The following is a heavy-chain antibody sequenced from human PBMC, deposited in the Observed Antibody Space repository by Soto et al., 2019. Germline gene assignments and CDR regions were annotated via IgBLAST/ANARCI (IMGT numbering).Heavy chain of an antibody. CDR1: GYTFNTYD. J-gene: IGHJ4*02. Sequence: QVQLVQSGAEVKKPGASVKVSCKASGYTFNTYDIEWVRLATGQGLEWMGSMNPNTGSTDYAQKFQGRVTMTMTTSISTAYLELSSLRSDDTAIYYCARTMGGIAAAGSDFWGQGPLVTVSA. V-gene: IGHV1-8*01. CDR2: MNPNTGST. CDR3: ARTMGGIAAAGSDF. D-gene: IGHD6-13*01.